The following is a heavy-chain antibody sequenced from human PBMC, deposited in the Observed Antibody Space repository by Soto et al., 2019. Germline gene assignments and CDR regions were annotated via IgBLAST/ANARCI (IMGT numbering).Heavy chain of an antibody. Sequence: PSETLSLTCAVYGGSFSGYYWSWIRQPPGKGLEWIGEINHSGSTNYNPSLKSRVTISVDTSKNQFSLKLSSVTAADTAVYYCARDAVADRAFDYWGQGTLLTVSS. J-gene: IGHJ4*02. CDR2: INHSGST. D-gene: IGHD6-19*01. V-gene: IGHV4-34*01. CDR1: GGSFSGYY. CDR3: ARDAVADRAFDY.